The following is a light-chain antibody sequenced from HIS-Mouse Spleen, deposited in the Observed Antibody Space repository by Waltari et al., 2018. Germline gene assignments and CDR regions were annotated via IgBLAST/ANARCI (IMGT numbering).Light chain of an antibody. J-gene: IGLJ2*01. CDR1: SGSIASNY. CDR3: QAWDSSTANVV. V-gene: IGLV6-57*02. CDR2: EDN. Sequence: NFMLTQPHSVSESPGKTVTISCTGSSGSIASNYVQWYQQRPGSAPTTVIYEDNQRPSGIPERFSGSNSGNTATLTISGTQAMDEADYYCQAWDSSTANVVFGGGTKLTVL.